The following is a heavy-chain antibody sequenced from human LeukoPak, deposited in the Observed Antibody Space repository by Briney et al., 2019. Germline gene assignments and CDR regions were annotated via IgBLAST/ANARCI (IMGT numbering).Heavy chain of an antibody. Sequence: SETLSLTCTVSGGSISSGDYYWSWIRQPPGKGLEWIGYIYYSGSTYYNPSLKSRVTISVDTSKNQFSLKLSSVTAADTAVYYCARGYVDTAMGGNYYYYGMDVWGKGTTVTVSS. CDR1: GGSISSGDYY. J-gene: IGHJ6*04. CDR3: ARGYVDTAMGGNYYYYGMDV. CDR2: IYYSGST. D-gene: IGHD5-18*01. V-gene: IGHV4-30-4*01.